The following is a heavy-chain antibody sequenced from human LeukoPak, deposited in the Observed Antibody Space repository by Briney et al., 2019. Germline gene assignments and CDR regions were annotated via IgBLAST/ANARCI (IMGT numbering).Heavy chain of an antibody. CDR1: GFTFSSYG. D-gene: IGHD5-12*01. Sequence: GGSLRLSCAASGFTFSSYGMHWVRQAPGKGLEWVAVISYDGSNKYYADSVKGRFTISRDNSKNTLYLQMNSLRAEDTAVYYCAKSGYDGNFDYWGQGTLVTVSS. V-gene: IGHV3-30*18. J-gene: IGHJ4*02. CDR2: ISYDGSNK. CDR3: AKSGYDGNFDY.